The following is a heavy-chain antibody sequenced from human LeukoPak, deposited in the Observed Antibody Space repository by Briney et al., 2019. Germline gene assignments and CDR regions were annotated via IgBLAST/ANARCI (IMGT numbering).Heavy chain of an antibody. Sequence: GGSLRLSCAASGFTFSSYSMNWVRQAPGKGLEWVSYISSSRSTIYYADSVKGRFTISRDNAKNSLYLQMNSLRAEDTAVYYCARDVYGPSGLPDYWGQGTLVTVSS. J-gene: IGHJ4*02. CDR1: GFTFSSYS. D-gene: IGHD2-8*01. CDR2: ISSSRSTI. CDR3: ARDVYGPSGLPDY. V-gene: IGHV3-48*01.